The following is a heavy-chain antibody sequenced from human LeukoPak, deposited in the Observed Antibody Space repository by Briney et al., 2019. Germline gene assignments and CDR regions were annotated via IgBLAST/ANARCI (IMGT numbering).Heavy chain of an antibody. Sequence: GGSLRVSCAACGFSFSKYIMKWLRQAPPKGLEWVASISSISSYIYLPPSVKGRFTSSRDNAKNSLYLQMNSLRAEDTAVYYCARARGYYYDSSGYWGQGTLVTVPS. CDR1: GFSFSKYI. D-gene: IGHD3-22*01. V-gene: IGHV3-21*01. J-gene: IGHJ4*02. CDR2: ISSISSYI. CDR3: ARARGYYYDSSGY.